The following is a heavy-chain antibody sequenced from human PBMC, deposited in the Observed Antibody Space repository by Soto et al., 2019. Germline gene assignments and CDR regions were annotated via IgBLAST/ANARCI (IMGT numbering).Heavy chain of an antibody. V-gene: IGHV4-61*08. D-gene: IGHD2-2*01. Sequence: SETLSLTCTVSGGSISSGGYYWTWIRQPPGKGLEWIGYISHSGSTNYNPSLKSRVTISVDTSKNQFSLKLSSVTAADTAVYYCATGRLVGWVVVPAAGFDYWGQGTLVTVSS. CDR3: ATGRLVGWVVVPAAGFDY. CDR2: ISHSGST. CDR1: GGSISSGGYY. J-gene: IGHJ4*02.